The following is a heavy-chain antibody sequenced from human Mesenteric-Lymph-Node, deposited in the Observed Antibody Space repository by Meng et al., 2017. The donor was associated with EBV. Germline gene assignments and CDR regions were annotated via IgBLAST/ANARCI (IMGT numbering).Heavy chain of an antibody. CDR2: VHHSGST. V-gene: IGHV4-34*02. Sequence: QVQLQHGVAGLLKPSEPLSLTCAVYGVAFNDYYWTWIRQTPGKGLGGIGEVHHSGSTNYNPSLKSLVIISIDTSKNQFSLKLSSVTAADTAVYYCARDGSYGYFDYWGQGTLVTVSS. CDR3: ARDGSYGYFDY. D-gene: IGHD1-26*01. CDR1: GVAFNDYY. J-gene: IGHJ4*02.